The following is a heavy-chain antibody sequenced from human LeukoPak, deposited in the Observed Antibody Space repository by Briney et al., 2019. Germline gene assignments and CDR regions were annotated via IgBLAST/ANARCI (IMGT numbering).Heavy chain of an antibody. D-gene: IGHD6-6*01. J-gene: IGHJ4*02. CDR1: GFTVSSNY. CDR3: ARDLAARPFDY. Sequence: GGSLRLSCAASGFTVSSNYMSWVRQAPGKGLEWVSVIYSGGSTYYADSVKGRFTISRDNSKNTLYLQMNSLRAEDTAVYYCARDLAARPFDYWGQGTLVTVSS. CDR2: IYSGGST. V-gene: IGHV3-66*01.